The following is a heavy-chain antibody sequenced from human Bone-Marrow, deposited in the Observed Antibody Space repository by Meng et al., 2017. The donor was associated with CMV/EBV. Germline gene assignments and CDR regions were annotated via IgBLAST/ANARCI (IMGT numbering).Heavy chain of an antibody. J-gene: IGHJ6*02. CDR1: GGTFSSYA. CDR2: IIPIFGTA. V-gene: IGHV1-69*05. D-gene: IGHD2-2*01. Sequence: SVKVSCKASGGTFSSYAISWVRQAPGQGLEWMGGIIPIFGTANYAQKLQGRVTMTTDTSTSTAYMELRSLRSDDTAVYYCAREDCSSTSCYEYYYYGMDVWGQGTTVTVSS. CDR3: AREDCSSTSCYEYYYYGMDV.